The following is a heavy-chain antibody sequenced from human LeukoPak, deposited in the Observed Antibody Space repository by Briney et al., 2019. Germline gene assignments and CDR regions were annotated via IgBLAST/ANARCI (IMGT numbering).Heavy chain of an antibody. Sequence: SETLSLTCTVSGGSISSYYWCWIRQPPGKGLEWIGYIYYSGSTNYNPSLKSRVTISVDTSKNQFSLKLSSVTAADTAVYYCAKGFNSYDAFDIWGQGTMVTVSS. V-gene: IGHV4-59*01. CDR3: AKGFNSYDAFDI. CDR1: GGSISSYY. D-gene: IGHD5-18*01. CDR2: IYYSGST. J-gene: IGHJ3*02.